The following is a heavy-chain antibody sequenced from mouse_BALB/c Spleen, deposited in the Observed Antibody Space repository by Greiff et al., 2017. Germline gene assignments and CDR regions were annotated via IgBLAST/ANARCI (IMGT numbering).Heavy chain of an antibody. CDR3: ARERETARATALFAY. CDR1: GFSLTSYG. J-gene: IGHJ3*01. Sequence: VKLVESGPGLVAPSQSLSITCTVSGFSLTSYGVHWVRQPPGKGLEWLGVIWAGGSTNYNSALMSRLSISKDNSKSQVFLKMNSLQTDDTAMYYCARERETARATALFAYWGQGTLVTVSA. CDR2: IWAGGST. D-gene: IGHD3-2*01. V-gene: IGHV2-9*02.